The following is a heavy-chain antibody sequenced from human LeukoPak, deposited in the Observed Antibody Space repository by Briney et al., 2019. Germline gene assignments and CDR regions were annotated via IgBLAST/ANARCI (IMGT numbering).Heavy chain of an antibody. CDR1: GFTFSSYA. Sequence: GGSLRLSCAASGFTFSSYAMSWVRQAPGKGLEWVSAISGSGGSTYYADSVKGRFTISRDNSKNTPYLQMNSLRAEDTAVYYCAKTPVAQGYYFDYWGQGTLVTVSS. V-gene: IGHV3-23*01. D-gene: IGHD6-19*01. CDR2: ISGSGGST. J-gene: IGHJ4*02. CDR3: AKTPVAQGYYFDY.